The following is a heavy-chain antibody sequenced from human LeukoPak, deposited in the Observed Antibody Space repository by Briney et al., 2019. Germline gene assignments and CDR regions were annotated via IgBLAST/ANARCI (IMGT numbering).Heavy chain of an antibody. CDR2: IYTSGST. Sequence: SETLSLTCTVSGGSISSGSYYWSWIRQPAGQGLEWIGSIYTSGSTNYNPSLRSRVTISVDTSKNQFSLKLSSVTAADTAVYYCASYCGGDCYPLKDAFDIWGQGTMVTVSS. J-gene: IGHJ3*02. CDR3: ASYCGGDCYPLKDAFDI. CDR1: GGSISSGSYY. V-gene: IGHV4-61*02. D-gene: IGHD2-21*01.